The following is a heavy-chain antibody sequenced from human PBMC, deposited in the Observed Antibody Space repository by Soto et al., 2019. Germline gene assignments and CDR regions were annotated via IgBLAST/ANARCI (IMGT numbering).Heavy chain of an antibody. Sequence: VQLVESGGGLVKPGGSLRLSCAASGFTFSSYSMNWVRQAPGKGLEWVSSISSSSSYIYYADSVKGRFTISRDNAKNSLYLQMNSLRAEDTAVYYCARGTVTTGWYFDYWGQGTLVTVSS. J-gene: IGHJ4*02. CDR1: GFTFSSYS. CDR2: ISSSSSYI. V-gene: IGHV3-21*01. D-gene: IGHD4-4*01. CDR3: ARGTVTTGWYFDY.